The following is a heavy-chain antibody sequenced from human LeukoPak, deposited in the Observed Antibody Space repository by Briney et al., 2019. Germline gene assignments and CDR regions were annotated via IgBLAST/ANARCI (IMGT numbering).Heavy chain of an antibody. V-gene: IGHV3-23*01. J-gene: IGHJ6*02. Sequence: GASLRLSCAASGFTFSIYAMNLVRQAPGKGLEWVSGISSSGGSTYYADSVKGRFTISRDNSKNTLYLQMNSLRAEDTALYYCAKDQKYCSSSNCQLGPRGYYYYYGMDVWGQGTTVTVSS. CDR3: AKDQKYCSSSNCQLGPRGYYYYYGMDV. D-gene: IGHD2-2*01. CDR2: ISSSGGST. CDR1: GFTFSIYA.